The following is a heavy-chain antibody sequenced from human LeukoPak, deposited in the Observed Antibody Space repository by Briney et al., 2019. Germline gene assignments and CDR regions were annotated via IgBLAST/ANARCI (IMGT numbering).Heavy chain of an antibody. D-gene: IGHD1-14*01. CDR1: GGSISSSNCY. CDR2: IYYSGST. Sequence: ETLSLTCTVSGGSISSSNCYWAWIRQPPGKGLEWIGTIYYSGSTYYNASLKSRITMSVDTSKNQFSLKPSSVTAADTAVYYCARLSKPGSFDYWGQGALVTVSS. J-gene: IGHJ4*02. CDR3: ARLSKPGSFDY. V-gene: IGHV4-39*01.